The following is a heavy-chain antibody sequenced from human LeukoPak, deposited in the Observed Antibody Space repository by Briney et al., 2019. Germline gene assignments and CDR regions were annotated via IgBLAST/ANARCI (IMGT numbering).Heavy chain of an antibody. CDR1: GGSFSGYY. CDR3: ARGRISSGCHDY. D-gene: IGHD6-19*01. CDR2: INHSGST. V-gene: IGHV4-34*01. J-gene: IGHJ4*02. Sequence: PSETLSLTCAVYGGSFSGYYWSWIRQPPGKGLEWIGEINHSGSTNYNPSLKSRVTISVDTSKNQFSLKLSSVTAADTAVYYCARGRISSGCHDYWGQGTLVTVSS.